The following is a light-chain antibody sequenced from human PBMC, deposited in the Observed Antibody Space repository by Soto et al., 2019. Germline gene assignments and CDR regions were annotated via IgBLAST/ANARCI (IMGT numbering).Light chain of an antibody. J-gene: IGKJ4*01. V-gene: IGKV3-11*01. Sequence: EIVLTQSPATLSLSPGERATLSCRASQSVSRYLAWFQQKPGQAPRLLIYGASNRATGIPARFSGSGSGTDFTLTIASLEPEDFAVYYCQQRSDWPLTFGGWTKLDIK. CDR1: QSVSRY. CDR3: QQRSDWPLT. CDR2: GAS.